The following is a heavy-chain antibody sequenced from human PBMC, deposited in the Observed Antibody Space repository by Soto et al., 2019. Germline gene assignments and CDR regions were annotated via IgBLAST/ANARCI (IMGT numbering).Heavy chain of an antibody. D-gene: IGHD2-15*01. Sequence: SGPTLVNPTQTLTLTCTLSGFSLSTSGMCVSWIRQPPGKALEWLALIDWDDDKYYSTSLKTKLTISKDTSKNKVVLTMTNMDPVDTATYYCARILSVAATPCYYYGMDVWGQGTTVTVSS. V-gene: IGHV2-70*01. J-gene: IGHJ6*02. CDR1: GFSLSTSGMC. CDR2: IDWDDDK. CDR3: ARILSVAATPCYYYGMDV.